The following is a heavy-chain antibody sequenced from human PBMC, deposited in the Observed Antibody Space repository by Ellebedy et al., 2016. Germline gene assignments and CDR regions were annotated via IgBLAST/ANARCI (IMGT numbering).Heavy chain of an antibody. CDR2: ISPSSGSTI. CDR3: AREGWFGEFPKTPLYFSYYAMDV. Sequence: GESLKISCIVSGFTFTSYSMKWVRQTPGKGLEWVSYISPSSGSTIYYAYSVKGRFTISRDNAKNSLYLQMNSLRAEDTAVYYCAREGWFGEFPKTPLYFSYYAMDVWGQGTTVTVSS. D-gene: IGHD3-10*01. CDR1: GFTFTSYS. V-gene: IGHV3-48*04. J-gene: IGHJ6*02.